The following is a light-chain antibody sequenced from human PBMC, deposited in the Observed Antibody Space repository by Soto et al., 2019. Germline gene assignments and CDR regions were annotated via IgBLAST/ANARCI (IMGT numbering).Light chain of an antibody. J-gene: IGLJ1*01. Sequence: QSVLTQPPSASGTPGQRVTISCSGSSSNIGRNTVNWYQQLPGTAPKLLIYTNNPRPSGVPDRFSGSKSGTSASLAISGLQSEDEADYYCATWDDSLNGYVFATGTKVTVL. CDR2: TNN. V-gene: IGLV1-44*01. CDR1: SSNIGRNT. CDR3: ATWDDSLNGYV.